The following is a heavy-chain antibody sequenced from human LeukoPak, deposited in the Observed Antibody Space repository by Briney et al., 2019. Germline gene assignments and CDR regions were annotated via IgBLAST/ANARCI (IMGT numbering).Heavy chain of an antibody. V-gene: IGHV3-53*01. Sequence: PGGSLRLSCAASGFTVSSNYMSWVRQAPGKGMEWVSVIYSGGSTYYADSVKGRFTISRDNSKNTLYLQMNSLRAEDTAVYYCARLGVRGVNDAFDIWGQGTMVTVSS. CDR2: IYSGGST. D-gene: IGHD3-10*01. J-gene: IGHJ3*02. CDR3: ARLGVRGVNDAFDI. CDR1: GFTVSSNY.